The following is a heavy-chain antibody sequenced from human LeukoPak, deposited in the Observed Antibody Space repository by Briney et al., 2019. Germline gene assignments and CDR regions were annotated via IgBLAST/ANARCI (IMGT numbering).Heavy chain of an antibody. Sequence: GGSLRLSCAASGFTFSSYGMHWVRQAPGKGLEWVAFIRYDGSNKYYADSVKGRFTISRDNSKNTLYLQMNSLRAEDTAVYYCVKDWRDEANCGGDCLEYWGQGTPVTVSS. D-gene: IGHD2-21*02. CDR1: GFTFSSYG. CDR3: VKDWRDEANCGGDCLEY. CDR2: IRYDGSNK. V-gene: IGHV3-30*02. J-gene: IGHJ4*02.